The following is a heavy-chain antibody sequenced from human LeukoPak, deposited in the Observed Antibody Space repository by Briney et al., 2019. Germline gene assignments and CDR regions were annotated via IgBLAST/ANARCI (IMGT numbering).Heavy chain of an antibody. D-gene: IGHD1-1*01. CDR3: ARGLGTRWFFDY. J-gene: IGHJ4*02. CDR1: GGTFSSYA. V-gene: IGHV1-69*13. CDR2: IIPVFGTT. Sequence: GASVKVSCKASGGTFSSYALSGVRQAPGQGGEWMGRIIPVFGTTTYAQKFHGRVTITADESTTTAYIELRRLTSEDTAMYYCARGLGTRWFFDYWGQGTLVTVSS.